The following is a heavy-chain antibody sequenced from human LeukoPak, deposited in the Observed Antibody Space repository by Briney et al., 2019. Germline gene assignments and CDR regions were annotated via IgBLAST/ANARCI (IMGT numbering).Heavy chain of an antibody. J-gene: IGHJ4*02. Sequence: GESLKISCKGSGYSFTSYWISWVRQMPGKGLEWMGRIEPSDSYTNSSTSFQGHVTLSADKSLSTAYPQWSRLKASNTARYYCAGGLGYCSSTSSPMFGSWGQGTLVTVSS. CDR3: AGGLGYCSSTSSPMFGS. CDR1: GYSFTSYW. V-gene: IGHV5-10-1*01. D-gene: IGHD2-2*01. CDR2: IEPSDSYT.